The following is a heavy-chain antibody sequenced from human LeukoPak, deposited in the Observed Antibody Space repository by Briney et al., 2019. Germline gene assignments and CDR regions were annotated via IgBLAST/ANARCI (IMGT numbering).Heavy chain of an antibody. CDR3: ARHRDATRDNWFDP. V-gene: IGHV5-51*01. CDR1: GSRFTSYW. J-gene: IGHJ5*02. D-gene: IGHD5-24*01. CDR2: IYPGDSDT. Sequence: GEPLKISWKGSGSRFTSYWIGGVRQMPGKGLEWMGIIYPGDSDTRYSPSFQGQVIITAEKSISTAYLQWSSLEASDTAMYYCARHRDATRDNWFDPWGQGTLVTVSS.